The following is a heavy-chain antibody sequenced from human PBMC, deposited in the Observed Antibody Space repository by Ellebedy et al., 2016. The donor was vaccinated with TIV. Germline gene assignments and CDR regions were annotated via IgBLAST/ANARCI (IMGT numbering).Heavy chain of an antibody. CDR1: GFTFSDYY. V-gene: IGHV3-11*04. J-gene: IGHJ2*01. CDR3: AKVLYYYGSAFDL. D-gene: IGHD3-10*01. Sequence: GGSLRLSXAASGFTFSDYYMSWIRQAPGKGLEWVSYISSSGSTIYYADSVKGRFTISRDNSKNTLYLQMNSLRAEDTAVYYCAKVLYYYGSAFDLWGRGTLVTVSS. CDR2: ISSSGSTI.